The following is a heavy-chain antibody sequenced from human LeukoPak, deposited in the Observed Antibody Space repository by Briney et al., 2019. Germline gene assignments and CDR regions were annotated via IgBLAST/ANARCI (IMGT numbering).Heavy chain of an antibody. CDR1: GGSISSHY. CDR3: ARGNGYCYYYYGMDV. V-gene: IGHV4-59*11. J-gene: IGHJ6*02. CDR2: IYYSGST. D-gene: IGHD1-1*01. Sequence: SETLSLTCTVSGGSISSHYWSWIRQPPGEGLEWIGYIYYSGSTNYNPSLKSRVTISVDTSKNQFSLKLSSVTAADTAVYYCARGNGYCYYYYGMDVWGQGTTVTVSS.